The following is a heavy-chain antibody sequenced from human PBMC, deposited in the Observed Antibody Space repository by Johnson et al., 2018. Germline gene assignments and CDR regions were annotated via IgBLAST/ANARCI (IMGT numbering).Heavy chain of an antibody. J-gene: IGHJ6*03. D-gene: IGHD3-3*01. CDR3: AKVLITIFGVVTHHEDYYMDV. Sequence: VQLVESGGGVVQPGRSLRLSCAASGFTFSSYGMHWVRQAPGKGLEWVAVISYAGSNKYYAASVKGRFTISRDNSKTTLYLQMNSLRAEDTAGYYCAKVLITIFGVVTHHEDYYMDVWGKGTTVTVSS. CDR2: ISYAGSNK. V-gene: IGHV3-30*18. CDR1: GFTFSSYG.